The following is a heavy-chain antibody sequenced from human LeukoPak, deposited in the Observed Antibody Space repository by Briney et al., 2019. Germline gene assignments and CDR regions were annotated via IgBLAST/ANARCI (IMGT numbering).Heavy chain of an antibody. D-gene: IGHD3-9*01. CDR1: GFTFSSYG. V-gene: IGHV3-30*02. Sequence: RSGGSLRLSCAASGFTFSSYGMHWVRQAPGKGLEWVAFIRYDGSNKYYADSVKGRFTISRDNSKNTLYLQMNSLRAEDTAVYYCAKGSHYDILTGYDYWGQGTLVTVSS. CDR2: IRYDGSNK. J-gene: IGHJ4*02. CDR3: AKGSHYDILTGYDY.